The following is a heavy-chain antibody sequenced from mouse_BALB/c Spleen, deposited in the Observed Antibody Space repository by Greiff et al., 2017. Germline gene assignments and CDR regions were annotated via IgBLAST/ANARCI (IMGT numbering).Heavy chain of an antibody. CDR2: IDPENGNT. J-gene: IGHJ4*01. CDR3: ASLDYYAMDY. Sequence: EVQLQQSGAELVRPGALVKLSCKASGFNIKDYYMHWVKQRPEQGLEWIGWIDPENGNTIYDPKFQGKASITADTSSNTAYLQLSSLTSEDTAVYYCASLDYYAMDYWGQGTSVTVSS. CDR1: GFNIKDYY. V-gene: IGHV14-1*02.